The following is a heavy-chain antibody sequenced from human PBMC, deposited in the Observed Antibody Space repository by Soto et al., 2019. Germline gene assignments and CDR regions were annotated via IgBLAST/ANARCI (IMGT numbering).Heavy chain of an antibody. J-gene: IGHJ5*02. V-gene: IGHV4-31*02. Sequence: SETLSLTCTVSGGSISSGGYYWSWIRQHPGKGLEWIGYIYYSGSTYYNPSLKSRVTISVDTSKNQFSLKLSSVTAADTAVYYCARASVLAAADMYNWFDPWGQGTLVTVSS. CDR3: ARASVLAAADMYNWFDP. CDR1: GGSISSGGYY. CDR2: IYYSGST. D-gene: IGHD6-13*01.